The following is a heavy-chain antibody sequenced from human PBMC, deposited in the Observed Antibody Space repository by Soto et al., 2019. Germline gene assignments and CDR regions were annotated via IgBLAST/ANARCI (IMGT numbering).Heavy chain of an antibody. CDR3: AKIRQYYYDSSGYEGGGEIYFDY. CDR2: ISGSGGST. V-gene: IGHV3-23*01. J-gene: IGHJ4*02. CDR1: GFTFSSYA. Sequence: GGSLRLSCAASGFTFSSYAMSWVRQAPGKGLEWVSAISGSGGSTYYADSVKGRFTISRDNSKNTLYLQMNSLRAEDTAVYYCAKIRQYYYDSSGYEGGGEIYFDYWGQGTLVTVSS. D-gene: IGHD3-22*01.